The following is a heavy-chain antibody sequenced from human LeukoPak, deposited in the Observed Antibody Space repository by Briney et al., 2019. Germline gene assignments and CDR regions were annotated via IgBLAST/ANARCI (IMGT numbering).Heavy chain of an antibody. Sequence: PSETLSLTCTVSAGSISNYFWNWIRQPPGKGLEWIGYIHSSGSTNYIPSLKSRLTMSVDTSKNQFSLKLSSVIAADTAVYYCARTYPVYYGSGGFDYWGQGTLVTVSS. J-gene: IGHJ4*02. D-gene: IGHD3-10*01. CDR3: ARTYPVYYGSGGFDY. V-gene: IGHV4-59*01. CDR1: AGSISNYF. CDR2: IHSSGST.